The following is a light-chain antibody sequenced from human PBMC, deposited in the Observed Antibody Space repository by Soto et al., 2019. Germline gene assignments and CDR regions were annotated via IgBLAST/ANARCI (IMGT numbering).Light chain of an antibody. V-gene: IGKV3-15*01. CDR1: QSVGGN. J-gene: IGKJ5*01. CDR2: DAS. Sequence: EIVMTQSPATLSVSPGERATLSCWASQSVGGNLAWYQQRPGQAPRLLXFDASTRANGIPARFSGSGSGTELTLSISNVQSEDLAVYYCQQSNDWRSITFGQGTRLEIK. CDR3: QQSNDWRSIT.